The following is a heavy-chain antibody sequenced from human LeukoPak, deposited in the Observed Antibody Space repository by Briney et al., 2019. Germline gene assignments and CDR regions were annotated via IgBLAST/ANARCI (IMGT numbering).Heavy chain of an antibody. V-gene: IGHV3-7*01. CDR2: IKQDGSEK. D-gene: IGHD6-6*01. CDR3: ARVYSSSSGRALDY. J-gene: IGHJ4*02. Sequence: SGGSLRLSCAASGFTFNTYWMSWVRQAPGKGLEWVANIKQDGSEKYYVDSVKGRFTISRDNAKNSLYLQMNSLRAEDTAVYYCARVYSSSSGRALDYWGQGTLVTVSS. CDR1: GFTFNTYW.